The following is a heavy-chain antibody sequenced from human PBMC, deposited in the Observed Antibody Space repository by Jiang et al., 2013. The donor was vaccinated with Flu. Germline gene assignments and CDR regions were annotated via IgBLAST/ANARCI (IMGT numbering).Heavy chain of an antibody. Sequence: PGLVKPSETLSLTCTVSGGSISSYYWSWIRQPPGKGLEWIGYIYYTGTTNYNPSLKSRVTISGNVSKNQFSLHLTSVTAADTAVYYCARDRSNIPAVMDVWGQGTTV. CDR2: IYYTGTT. J-gene: IGHJ6*02. CDR1: GGSISSYY. V-gene: IGHV4-59*01. D-gene: IGHD2-21*01. CDR3: ARDRSNIPAVMDV.